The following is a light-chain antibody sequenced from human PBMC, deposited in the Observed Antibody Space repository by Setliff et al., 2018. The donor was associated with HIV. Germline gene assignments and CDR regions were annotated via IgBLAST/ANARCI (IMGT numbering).Light chain of an antibody. CDR1: SGDVGRYNL. CDR3: CSYAGTYTYV. Sequence: QSALAQPASVSGSPGQSITISCTGTSGDVGRYNLVSWYQQHPGKAPKFIIYDVTKRPSGVPDRFSGSKSGNTASLTISGLQAEDEADYYCCSYAGTYTYVFGTGTKVTV. V-gene: IGLV2-11*01. J-gene: IGLJ1*01. CDR2: DVT.